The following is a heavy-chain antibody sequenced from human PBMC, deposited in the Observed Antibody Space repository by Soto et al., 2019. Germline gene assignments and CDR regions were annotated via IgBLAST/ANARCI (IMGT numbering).Heavy chain of an antibody. V-gene: IGHV3-15*01. J-gene: IGHJ6*02. D-gene: IGHD3-10*01. Sequence: DVQLVESGGGLVNPGGSLRLSCRTSGFTFSKAWMRWVRQAPGKGLDWVGRIRSNDDGGTVEYAAPVKGRFIISRDNSPNTLYLQMNSLDTEDTGVYYCTAAGVRGVVMSGIDVWGQGTAVTVSS. CDR1: GFTFSKAW. CDR3: TAAGVRGVVMSGIDV. CDR2: IRSNDDGGTV.